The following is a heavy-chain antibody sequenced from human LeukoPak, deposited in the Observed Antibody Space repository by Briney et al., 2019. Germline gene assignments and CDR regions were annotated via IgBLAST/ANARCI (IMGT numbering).Heavy chain of an antibody. CDR1: GFAVSARP. V-gene: IGHV3-11*01. J-gene: IGHJ2*01. D-gene: IGHD6-19*01. CDR3: AKARIAVAGPYWYFDL. Sequence: GSLRLSCEASGFAVSARPMSWVRQAPGKGLEWVSYISSSGSTIYYADSVKGRFTISRDNAKNSLYLQMNSLRAEDTALYYCAKARIAVAGPYWYFDLWGRGTLVTVSS. CDR2: ISSSGSTI.